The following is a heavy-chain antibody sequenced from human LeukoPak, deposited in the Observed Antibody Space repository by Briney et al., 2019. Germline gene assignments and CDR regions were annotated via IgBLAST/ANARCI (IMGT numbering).Heavy chain of an antibody. Sequence: SETLSLTCAVYGGSFSGYYWSWIRQPPGKGLEWIGEINHSGSTNYNPSLKSRVTISVDTSKNQFSLKLSSVTAADTAVYYCARALVHGPVVRWFDPWGQGTLVTVSS. V-gene: IGHV4-34*01. CDR2: INHSGST. J-gene: IGHJ5*02. D-gene: IGHD3-10*01. CDR1: GGSFSGYY. CDR3: ARALVHGPVVRWFDP.